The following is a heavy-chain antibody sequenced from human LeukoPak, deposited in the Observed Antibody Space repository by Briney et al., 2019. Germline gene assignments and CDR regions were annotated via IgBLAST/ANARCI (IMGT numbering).Heavy chain of an antibody. CDR3: AALVDYYDSSGYYVDY. Sequence: GASVKVSCKASGFTFTRSAMQWVRQARGQRLEWIGWIVVGSGNTNYAQKFQERVTISRDTSTSTAYMELSSLRSEDTAVYYCAALVDYYDSSGYYVDYWGQGTLVTVSS. D-gene: IGHD3-22*01. CDR2: IVVGSGNT. CDR1: GFTFTRSA. V-gene: IGHV1-58*02. J-gene: IGHJ4*02.